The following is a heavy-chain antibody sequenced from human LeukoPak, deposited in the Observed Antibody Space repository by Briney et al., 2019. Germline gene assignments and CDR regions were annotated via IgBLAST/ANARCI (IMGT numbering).Heavy chain of an antibody. J-gene: IGHJ4*02. Sequence: PGKSLRLSCAASGFIFSSYGMHWVRQAPGKGPEWVAIISYNGDNKYYADSVKGRFTISRDNSRNTLDLQMNSLRAEDTGVYYCAKDRHAGRAPFDYWGQGTLVTVSP. CDR3: AKDRHAGRAPFDY. D-gene: IGHD6-13*01. CDR2: ISYNGDNK. CDR1: GFIFSSYG. V-gene: IGHV3-30*18.